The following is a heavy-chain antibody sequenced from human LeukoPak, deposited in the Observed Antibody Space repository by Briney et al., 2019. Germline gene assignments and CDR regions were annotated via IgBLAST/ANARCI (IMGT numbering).Heavy chain of an antibody. D-gene: IGHD6-25*01. Sequence: GGSLRLSCAASGFTFSSYAMSWVRQAPGKGLEWVSAISGSGGSTYYADSVKGRFTISRDNSKNTLYLQMNSLRAEHTAVYYCAKGGRVAALRPYYYYYYMDVWGKGTTVTVSS. CDR3: AKGGRVAALRPYYYYYYMDV. CDR2: ISGSGGST. V-gene: IGHV3-23*01. CDR1: GFTFSSYA. J-gene: IGHJ6*03.